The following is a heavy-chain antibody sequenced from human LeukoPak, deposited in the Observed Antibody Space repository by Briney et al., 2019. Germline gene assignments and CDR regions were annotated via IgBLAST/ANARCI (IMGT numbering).Heavy chain of an antibody. Sequence: SETLSLTCTVSGGSIGSSSYYWGWIRQPPGKGLECIGSVYYTGSTYNNPSLQSRVTISIDTSKNQFSLKLTSVTAADTAVYYCARDPGENYPYNWFDPWGQGTLVTVSS. CDR1: GGSIGSSSYY. CDR2: VYYTGST. D-gene: IGHD5-24*01. J-gene: IGHJ5*02. CDR3: ARDPGENYPYNWFDP. V-gene: IGHV4-39*02.